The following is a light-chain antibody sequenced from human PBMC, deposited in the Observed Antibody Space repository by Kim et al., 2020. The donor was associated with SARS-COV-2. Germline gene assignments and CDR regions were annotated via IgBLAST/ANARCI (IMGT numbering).Light chain of an antibody. V-gene: IGLV1-47*02. J-gene: IGLJ3*02. Sequence: QSVLTQPPSVSGTPGQRVTISCSGSSSNIGSNYVFWYQQLPGTAPKLLIYDNNQRPSGVPDRFSGCRSGTSASLAISGLRSEDESDYYCSAWDDSLSGQVFGGGTQLTVL. CDR1: SSNIGSNY. CDR2: DNN. CDR3: SAWDDSLSGQV.